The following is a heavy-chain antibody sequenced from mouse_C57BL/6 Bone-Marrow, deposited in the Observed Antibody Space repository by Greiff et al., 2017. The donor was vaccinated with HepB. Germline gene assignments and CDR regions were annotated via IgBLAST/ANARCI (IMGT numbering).Heavy chain of an antibody. Sequence: EVMLVESGGGLVQPKGSLKLSCAASGFSFNTYAMNWVRQAPGKGLEWVARIRSKSNNYATYYADSVKDRFTISRDDSESMLYLQMNNLKTEDTAMYYCVRHCLGFAYWGQGTLVTVSA. CDR3: VRHCLGFAY. CDR2: IRSKSNNYAT. J-gene: IGHJ3*01. V-gene: IGHV10-1*01. CDR1: GFSFNTYA.